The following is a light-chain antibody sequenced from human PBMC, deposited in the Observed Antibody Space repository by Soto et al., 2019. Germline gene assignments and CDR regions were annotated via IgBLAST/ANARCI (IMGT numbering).Light chain of an antibody. CDR3: SSYAGSNNVV. Sequence: QSALTQPPSASGSPGQSVTISCTGTSSDIGCYDYVSWYQQHPGKAPKLTIYEVNKRPSGVPDRFSGSKSGNTASLTVSGHADEEEADYYCSSYAGSNNVVFAGGTKLTVL. CDR1: SSDIGCYDY. J-gene: IGLJ3*02. CDR2: EVN. V-gene: IGLV2-8*01.